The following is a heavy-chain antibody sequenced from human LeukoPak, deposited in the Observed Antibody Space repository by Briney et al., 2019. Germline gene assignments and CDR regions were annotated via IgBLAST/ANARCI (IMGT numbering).Heavy chain of an antibody. J-gene: IGHJ6*02. CDR1: GGSISSYY. CDR3: ARADSSNWQYSRHYYGMDV. V-gene: IGHV4-59*01. CDR2: IHYSGSS. D-gene: IGHD3-22*01. Sequence: PSETLSLTCTVSGGSISSYYWSWIRQPPGEGLEWIGYIHYSGSSNYNPSLKSRVSISVDTSEKQFSLKLSSVTAADTAVYYCARADSSNWQYSRHYYGMDVWGQRTTVTVSS.